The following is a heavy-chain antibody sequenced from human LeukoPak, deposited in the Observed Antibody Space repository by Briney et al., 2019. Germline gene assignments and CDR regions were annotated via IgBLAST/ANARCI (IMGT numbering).Heavy chain of an antibody. V-gene: IGHV1-2*02. CDR1: GYIFTDYY. CDR2: INPKSGAT. Sequence: GASMKVSCKASGYIFTDYYLHWVRQAPGQGLEWMGWINPKSGATVYAQRFKGRVTMTRDTSISTVYMELSSLTSDDTAVYYCAKVGWLSGYDLGWFDPWGQGTLVTVSS. D-gene: IGHD5-12*01. J-gene: IGHJ5*02. CDR3: AKVGWLSGYDLGWFDP.